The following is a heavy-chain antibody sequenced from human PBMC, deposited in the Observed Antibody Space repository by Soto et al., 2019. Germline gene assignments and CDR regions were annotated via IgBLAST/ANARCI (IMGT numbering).Heavy chain of an antibody. CDR3: ARDFFYDSSGYYPVY. D-gene: IGHD3-22*01. CDR1: GFTFSDYY. Sequence: PGGSLRLSCAASGFTFSDYYMSWIRQAPGKGLEWVSYISSSSSYTNYADSVKGRFTISRDNAKNSLYLQMNSLRAEDTAVYYCARDFFYDSSGYYPVYWGQGTLVTVSS. J-gene: IGHJ4*02. V-gene: IGHV3-11*05. CDR2: ISSSSSYT.